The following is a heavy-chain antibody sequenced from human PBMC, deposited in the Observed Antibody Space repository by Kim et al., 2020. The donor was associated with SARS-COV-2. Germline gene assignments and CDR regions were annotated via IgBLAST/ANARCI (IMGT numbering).Heavy chain of an antibody. V-gene: IGHV3-33*01. J-gene: IGHJ6*04. Sequence: YADPGKGLFTNTSDNSKNTLYLQMNSLGAEDTAVYYCARDTRDYYGMDVWGKGTTVTVSS. CDR3: ARDTRDYYGMDV.